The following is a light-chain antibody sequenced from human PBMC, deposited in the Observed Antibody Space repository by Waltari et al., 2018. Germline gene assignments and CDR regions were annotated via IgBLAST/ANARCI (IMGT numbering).Light chain of an antibody. V-gene: IGKV1-39*01. CDR1: QSISTY. Sequence: DIQMTQSPSSLSTSVGDRVTITCRASQSISTYLNWYQQKPGKAPKLLIYAASSLQSGVPSRFSGSGSGTDFTLTISSLQPEDFATYYCQQYNSDDWTFGQGTKVEI. CDR2: AAS. J-gene: IGKJ1*01. CDR3: QQYNSDDWT.